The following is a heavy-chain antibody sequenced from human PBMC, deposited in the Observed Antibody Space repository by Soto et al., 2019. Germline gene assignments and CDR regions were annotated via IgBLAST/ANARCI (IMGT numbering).Heavy chain of an antibody. CDR3: ARHIRGVAGHYFHS. CDR2: IHYSGDT. Sequence: PSETLSLTCTVSGDSIRSTRHYWGWIRQPPGKGLEWIASIHYSGDTDYNPSLRSRFTTSIDVSNHQFSLTLTSATAADTAVYYCARHIRGVAGHYFHSWGRGTLVTVSS. J-gene: IGHJ4*02. CDR1: GDSIRSTRHY. D-gene: IGHD3-10*01. V-gene: IGHV4-39*01.